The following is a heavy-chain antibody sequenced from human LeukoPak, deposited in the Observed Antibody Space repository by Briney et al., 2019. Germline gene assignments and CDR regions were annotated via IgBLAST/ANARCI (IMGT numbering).Heavy chain of an antibody. CDR2: IYTRGST. CDR1: GGSISSGSYY. V-gene: IGHV4-61*02. D-gene: IGHD6-13*01. Sequence: SQTLSLTCTVSGGSISSGSYYWSWIRQPAGKGLEWIGRIYTRGSTNYNPSLKSRVTISVDTSKSQFSLKLSSVTAADTAVYYCAAAGGASYYYYGMDVWGQGTTVTVSS. J-gene: IGHJ6*02. CDR3: AAAGGASYYYYGMDV.